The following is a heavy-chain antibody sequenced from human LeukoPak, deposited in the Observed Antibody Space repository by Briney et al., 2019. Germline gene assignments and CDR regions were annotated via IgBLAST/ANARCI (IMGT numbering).Heavy chain of an antibody. CDR2: IYSSGSI. V-gene: IGHV4-59*08. CDR1: GGSISSYY. J-gene: IGHJ6*03. Sequence: PSETLSLTCTVSGGSISSYYWSWIRQPPGKGLEWIGYIYSSGSINYNPSLKSRVTISVDTSKNQFSLKLSSVTAADTAVYYCARLSQVGDSSGYRDYYYMDVWGKGTTVTVSS. CDR3: ARLSQVGDSSGYRDYYYMDV. D-gene: IGHD3-22*01.